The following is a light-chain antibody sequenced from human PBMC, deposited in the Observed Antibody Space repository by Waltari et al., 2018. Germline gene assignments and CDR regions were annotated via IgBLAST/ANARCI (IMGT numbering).Light chain of an antibody. CDR3: QHDVNFPWT. V-gene: IGKV1-5*03. CDR1: PLIGTW. CDR2: KAS. J-gene: IGKJ1*01. Sequence: DIQMTQSPSTLSASVGDRVTIACRASPLIGTWLAWYQQKPGKAPKLLIYKASTLQSGVPSRFSGSGSGTEFTLTISSLQPDDFATYYCQHDVNFPWTFGQGTKLEIK.